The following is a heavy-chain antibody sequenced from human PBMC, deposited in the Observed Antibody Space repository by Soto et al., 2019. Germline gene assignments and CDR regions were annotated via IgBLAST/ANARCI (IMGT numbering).Heavy chain of an antibody. J-gene: IGHJ4*02. V-gene: IGHV3-21*01. CDR1: GFTFSSYS. D-gene: IGHD6-25*01. CDR3: ARDRTVAAAVDY. CDR2: ISSSSSYI. Sequence: PGGSLRLSCAASGFTFSSYSVNWVRQAPGKGLEWVSSISSSSSYIYYADSVKGRFTISGDNAKNSLYLQMNSLRAEDTAVYYCARDRTVAAAVDYWGQGTLVTVSS.